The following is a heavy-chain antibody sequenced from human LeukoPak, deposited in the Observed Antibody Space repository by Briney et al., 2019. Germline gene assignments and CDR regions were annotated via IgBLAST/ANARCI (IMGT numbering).Heavy chain of an antibody. CDR1: GGSISSYY. Sequence: SETLSLTCTVSGGSISSYYWSWIRQPAGKGLEWIGHICISGSTNYNPSLKSRVTMSVDTSKNQFSLKLTSVTAADTAVYYCARGRVRYFDWLLYGDAFDIWGQGTMVTVSS. CDR3: ARGRVRYFDWLLYGDAFDI. V-gene: IGHV4-4*07. D-gene: IGHD3-9*01. J-gene: IGHJ3*02. CDR2: ICISGST.